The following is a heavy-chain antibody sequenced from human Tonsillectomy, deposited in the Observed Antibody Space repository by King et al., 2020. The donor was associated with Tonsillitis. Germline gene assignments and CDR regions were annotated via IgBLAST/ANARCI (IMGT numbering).Heavy chain of an antibody. J-gene: IGHJ4*02. CDR1: GFTFSTSA. D-gene: IGHD2-15*01. CDR3: AADDSVLGGTSYSSMFDY. V-gene: IGHV1-58*02. Sequence: QLVQSGPEVKKPGTSVKVSCKASGFTFSTSAMQWVRQARGQRLERIGWIVLGSAKTNYAQKFQKRVTITRDMSTSTAYLELSSLRSEDTAVYYCAADDSVLGGTSYSSMFDYWGQGTLVTVSS. CDR2: IVLGSAKT.